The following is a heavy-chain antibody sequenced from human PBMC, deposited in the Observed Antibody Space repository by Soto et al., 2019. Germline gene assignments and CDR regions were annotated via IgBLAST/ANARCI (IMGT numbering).Heavy chain of an antibody. D-gene: IGHD1-7*01. CDR2: INPNSGGT. CDR3: ARERTGSNIWFDP. J-gene: IGHJ5*02. CDR1: GYTFTGYY. V-gene: IGHV1-2*02. Sequence: VASVKVSCKASGYTFTGYYMHWVRQAPGQGLEWMGWINPNSGGTNYAQKFQGRVTMTRDTSISTAYMELSRLRSDDTAAYYWARERTGSNIWFDPWGQGTLVTVSS.